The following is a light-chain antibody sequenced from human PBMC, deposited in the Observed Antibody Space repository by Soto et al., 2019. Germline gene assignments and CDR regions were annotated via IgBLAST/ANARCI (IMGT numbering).Light chain of an antibody. CDR1: QSISNW. CDR2: KAS. CDR3: QQYNSNSCS. J-gene: IGKJ2*01. Sequence: DIQMTQSPSTLSASVGDRVTITCRASQSISNWLAWYQQKPGKAPKLLIYKASSLESGVPSRFSGSGSGTEFTLNISSLQPDDFAAYYCQQYNSNSCSFGQGTKLEIK. V-gene: IGKV1-5*03.